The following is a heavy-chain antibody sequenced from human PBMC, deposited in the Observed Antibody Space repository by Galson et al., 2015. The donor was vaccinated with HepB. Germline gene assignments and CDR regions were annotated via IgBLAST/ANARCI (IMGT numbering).Heavy chain of an antibody. CDR3: ARVRYLYYYYMDV. V-gene: IGHV3-11*01. CDR2: ISSSGSTI. D-gene: IGHD3-16*02. Sequence: SLRLSCAASGFTFSDYYMSWLRQAPGKGLEWVSYISSSGSTIYYADSVKGRFTISRDNAKSSLYLQMNSLRAEDTAVYYCARVRYLYYYYMDVWGKGTTVTVSS. J-gene: IGHJ6*03. CDR1: GFTFSDYY.